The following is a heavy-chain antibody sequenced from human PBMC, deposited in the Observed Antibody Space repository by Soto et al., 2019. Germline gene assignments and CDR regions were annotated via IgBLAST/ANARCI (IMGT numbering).Heavy chain of an antibody. CDR3: ARDRSMWSGGGDE. Sequence: ASVKVSCKASGHTFTSHGVHWVRQAPGQGLEWMGWINTANGETKYSKKFQDRVVITRDTSANTAYLELGSLTSEDTAVFYCARDRSMWSGGGDEWGQGTVVTVSS. CDR2: INTANGET. D-gene: IGHD3-10*01. J-gene: IGHJ4*02. V-gene: IGHV1-3*04. CDR1: GHTFTSHG.